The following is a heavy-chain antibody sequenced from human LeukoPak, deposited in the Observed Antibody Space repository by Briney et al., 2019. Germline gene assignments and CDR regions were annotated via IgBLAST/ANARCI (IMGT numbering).Heavy chain of an antibody. CDR2: ISSSSSYI. J-gene: IGHJ3*02. Sequence: GGSLRLSCAASGFTFSSYSMNWVRQAPGKGLEWVSSISSSSSYIYYADSVKGRFTISRDNAKNSLYLQMNSLRAEDTAVYYCVVVVTAISLAFDIWGQGTMVTVSS. D-gene: IGHD2-21*02. V-gene: IGHV3-21*01. CDR3: VVVVTAISLAFDI. CDR1: GFTFSSYS.